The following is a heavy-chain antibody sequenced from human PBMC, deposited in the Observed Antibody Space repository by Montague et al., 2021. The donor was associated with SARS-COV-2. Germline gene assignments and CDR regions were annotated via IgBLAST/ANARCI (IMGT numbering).Heavy chain of an antibody. CDR2: VDQSGNT. CDR1: GGSFRNYY. Sequence: SETLSLTCAVYGGSFRNYYWSWIRQSPGKGLEWIGEVDQSGNTNYNPSLKSRVTISADISKNQFSVKLASVTAADTAVFFCVREKAGGLRNVFDIWGQGTTVTVSS. V-gene: IGHV4-34*01. J-gene: IGHJ3*02. CDR3: VREKAGGLRNVFDI.